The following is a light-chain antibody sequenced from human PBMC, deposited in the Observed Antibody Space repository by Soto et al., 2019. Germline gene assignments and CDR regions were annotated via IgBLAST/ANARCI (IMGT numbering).Light chain of an antibody. CDR3: QQYGSSPVT. J-gene: IGKJ1*01. Sequence: EIVLTQSPGTLSLSPGERATLSCRASQSVSSSYLAWYQRKPGQAPRLLIYGASSRATGIPDRFSGSGSGTDFTLSISRLEPEDFAVYYGQQYGSSPVTFGQGTKVEIK. V-gene: IGKV3-20*01. CDR2: GAS. CDR1: QSVSSSY.